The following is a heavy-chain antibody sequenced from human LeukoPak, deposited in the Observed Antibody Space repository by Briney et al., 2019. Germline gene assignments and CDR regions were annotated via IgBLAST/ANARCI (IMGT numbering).Heavy chain of an antibody. CDR1: GGSISSGSYY. CDR3: ASVGGSGSYQPQYYYYYMDV. D-gene: IGHD3-10*01. V-gene: IGHV4-61*02. CDR2: IYTSGST. Sequence: TSETLSLTCTVSGGSISSGSYYWSWIRQPAGKGLEWIGRIYTSGSTNYNPSLNRRVTISVDTSKNQFSLKLSSVTAADTAVYYCASVGGSGSYQPQYYYYYMDVWGKGTTVTVSS. J-gene: IGHJ6*03.